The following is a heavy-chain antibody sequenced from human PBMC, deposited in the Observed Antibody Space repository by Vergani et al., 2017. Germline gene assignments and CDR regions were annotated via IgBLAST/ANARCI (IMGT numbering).Heavy chain of an antibody. V-gene: IGHV3-48*04. Sequence: EVQLVESGGGLVQPGGSLRLSCAASGFTFSSYSMNWVRQAPGKGLEWVSYISSSSSTIYYADSVKGRFTISRDNDKNSLYLQMNSLRAEDTAVYYCASWRDYVDTAMVDYWGQGTLVTVSS. CDR3: ASWRDYVDTAMVDY. D-gene: IGHD5-18*01. CDR1: GFTFSSYS. CDR2: ISSSSSTI. J-gene: IGHJ4*02.